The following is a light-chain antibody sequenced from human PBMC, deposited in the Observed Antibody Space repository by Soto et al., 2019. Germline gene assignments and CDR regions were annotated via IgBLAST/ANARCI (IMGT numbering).Light chain of an antibody. CDR3: QHTYNIPLT. CDR2: AAS. J-gene: IGKJ1*01. V-gene: IGKV1-39*01. CDR1: QSISTF. Sequence: DIQLTQSPSSLSASVGDRVTITCRASQSISTFLNWYQQIPGKPPKLLIYAASTLQSGDPSRFSGGGSGTDFTLTITSLQSEDFATYYCQHTYNIPLTFGRGTKVEI.